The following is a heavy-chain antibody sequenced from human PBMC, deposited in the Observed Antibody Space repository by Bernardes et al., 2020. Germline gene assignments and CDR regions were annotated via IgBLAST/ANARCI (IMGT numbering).Heavy chain of an antibody. CDR3: VTRTVVRNWYFDL. J-gene: IGHJ2*01. D-gene: IGHD2-15*01. Sequence: GGSLRLSCAVSGFTLSNTYVTWVRQAPGKGLEWVSLIYGDGSTSYADSVKGRFTISRDNSENTVYFYMNSLRAEDTAVYYCVTRTVVRNWYFDLWGRGSLATVSS. V-gene: IGHV3-53*01. CDR2: IYGDGST. CDR1: GFTLSNTY.